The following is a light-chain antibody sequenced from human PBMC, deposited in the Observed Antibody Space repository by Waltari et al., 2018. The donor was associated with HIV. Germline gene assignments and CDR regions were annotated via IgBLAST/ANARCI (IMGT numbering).Light chain of an antibody. CDR1: SSAVGGYNY. V-gene: IGLV2-11*01. CDR2: DVS. Sequence: QSALTQHRPVSGSPGQSVTISCTGTSSAVGGYNYVPWYQQHPGKAPQLMIYDVSKRPSGVPDRFSGSKSGNTASLTISGLQAEDEADYYCCSYAGSYTFEFGGGTKLTVL. CDR3: CSYAGSYTFE. J-gene: IGLJ2*01.